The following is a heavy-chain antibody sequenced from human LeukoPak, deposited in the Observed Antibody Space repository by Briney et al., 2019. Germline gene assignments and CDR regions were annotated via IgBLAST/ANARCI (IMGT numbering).Heavy chain of an antibody. J-gene: IGHJ5*01. V-gene: IGHV6-1*01. D-gene: IGHD5-24*01. Sequence: SQTLSLTCAIFGDSVSSNCAAWNWIRQSPSRGLEWLGRTYYRSKWYNDYEPSVKSRITFDADTSKNQLSLQLNSVTPEDTAVYYCTRHLRDGYSRPPDSWGQGTLVTVSS. CDR3: TRHLRDGYSRPPDS. CDR1: GDSVSSNCAA. CDR2: TYYRSKWYN.